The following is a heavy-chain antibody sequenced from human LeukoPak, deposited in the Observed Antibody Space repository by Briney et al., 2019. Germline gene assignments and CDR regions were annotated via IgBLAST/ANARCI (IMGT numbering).Heavy chain of an antibody. V-gene: IGHV3-33*01. CDR2: IWYDGSNK. D-gene: IGHD2-2*01. J-gene: IGHJ4*02. Sequence: GRSLRLSCAASGFTFSNYGMHWVRQAPGKGLEWVAVIWYDGSNKYYADSVKGRFTISRDNSKNTLYLQINSLRAEDTAVYYCARGGYCSSTSCYVDDFDYWGQGTLVTVSS. CDR1: GFTFSNYG. CDR3: ARGGYCSSTSCYVDDFDY.